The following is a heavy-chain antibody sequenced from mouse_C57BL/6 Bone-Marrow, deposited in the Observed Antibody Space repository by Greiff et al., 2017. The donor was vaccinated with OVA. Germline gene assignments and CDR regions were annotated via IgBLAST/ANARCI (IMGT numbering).Heavy chain of an antibody. D-gene: IGHD2-3*01. CDR1: EYEFPSHD. V-gene: IGHV5-2*01. J-gene: IGHJ2*01. CDR3: ARPTIYDGYLYYFDY. CDR2: INSDGGST. Sequence: EVNVVESGGGLVQPGESLKLSCESNEYEFPSHDMSWVRKTPEKRLELVAAINSDGGSTYYPDTMERRFIISRDNTKKTLYLQMSSLRSEDTALYYCARPTIYDGYLYYFDYWGQGTTLTVSS.